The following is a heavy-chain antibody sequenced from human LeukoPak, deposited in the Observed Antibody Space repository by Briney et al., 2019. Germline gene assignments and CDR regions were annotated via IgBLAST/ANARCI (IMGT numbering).Heavy chain of an antibody. CDR2: IYYGGST. J-gene: IGHJ4*02. CDR1: GGSISSYY. Sequence: SETLSLTCTVSGGSISSYYWNWIRQPPGKGLEWIGYIYYGGSTNYNPSLKGRVTISVDTSKNQFSLKLSSVTAADTAVYYCARDRSSENYRYFDYWGQGTLVTVSS. CDR3: ARDRSSENYRYFDY. D-gene: IGHD1-7*01. V-gene: IGHV4-59*01.